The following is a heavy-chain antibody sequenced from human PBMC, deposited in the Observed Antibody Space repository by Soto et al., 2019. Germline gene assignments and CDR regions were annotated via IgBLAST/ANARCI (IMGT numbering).Heavy chain of an antibody. CDR2: ISAYNGNT. CDR1: GYTFTSYG. CDR3: ARAGDDYRNYYYYMDV. J-gene: IGHJ6*03. Sequence: ASVKVSCKASGYTFTSYGISWVRQAPGQGLEWMGWISAYNGNTNYAQKLQGRVTMTTDTSTSTAYMELRSLRPDDTAVYYCARAGDDYRNYYYYMDVWGKGTTVTVSS. V-gene: IGHV1-18*01. D-gene: IGHD4-4*01.